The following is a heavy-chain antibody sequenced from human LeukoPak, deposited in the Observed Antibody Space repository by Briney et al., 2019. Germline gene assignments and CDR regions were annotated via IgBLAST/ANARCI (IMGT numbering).Heavy chain of an antibody. CDR1: GFPFSSSD. D-gene: IGHD4/OR15-4a*01. Sequence: GGSLRLSCSAASGFPFSSSDMNWVRQAPGKGLEWISYIRSSGDLMYYAESVKGRFSISRDNAKKSLFLQMNSLRVGDTAIYYFTTGQYLYDYGDHGCFDPWGQGTLVTVSS. V-gene: IGHV3-48*03. CDR2: IRSSGDLM. J-gene: IGHJ5*02. CDR3: TTGQYLYDYGDHGCFDP.